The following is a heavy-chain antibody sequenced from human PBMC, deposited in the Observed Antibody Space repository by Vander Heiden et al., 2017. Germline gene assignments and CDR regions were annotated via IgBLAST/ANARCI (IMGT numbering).Heavy chain of an antibody. CDR3: ATTTVSREGSSSWFPFGY. V-gene: IGHV3-74*01. J-gene: IGHJ4*02. Sequence: EVQLVQSGGGLVQPGGSVRLSCAASGFTFSSYWMHWVRQVPGEGLVWLSRINSDGSTTSYADSVKGRFTISRDNAKNTLYLQMNSLKAEDTAVYYCATTTVSREGSSSWFPFGYWGQGTLVTVSS. D-gene: IGHD6-13*01. CDR1: GFTFSSYW. CDR2: INSDGSTT.